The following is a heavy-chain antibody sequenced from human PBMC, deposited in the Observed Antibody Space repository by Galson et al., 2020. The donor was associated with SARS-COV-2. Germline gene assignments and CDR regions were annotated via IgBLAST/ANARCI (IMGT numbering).Heavy chain of an antibody. CDR2: ISYDGSNK. CDR1: GFTFSSYA. D-gene: IGHD1-26*01. V-gene: IGHV3-30*04. CDR3: ARSNSGSYRDAFDI. Sequence: GGSLRLSCAASGFTFSSYAMHWVRQAPGKGLEWVAVISYDGSNKYYADSVKGRFTISRDNSKNTLYLQMNSLRAEDTAVYYCARSNSGSYRDAFDIWGQGTMVTVSS. J-gene: IGHJ3*02.